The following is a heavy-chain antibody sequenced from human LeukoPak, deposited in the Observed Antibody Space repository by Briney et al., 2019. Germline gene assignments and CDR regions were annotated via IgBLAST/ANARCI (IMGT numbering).Heavy chain of an antibody. CDR2: IYSGGST. D-gene: IGHD6-13*01. CDR3: ARELSSSWYGYYFDY. J-gene: IGHJ4*02. Sequence: PGGSLRLSCAASGFTVSSNYMSWVRQAPGKGLEWVSVIYSGGSTYYADSVKGRFTISRDNSKNTLYLQMNSLRAEDTAVYYCARELSSSWYGYYFDYWGQGTLVTVSS. CDR1: GFTVSSNY. V-gene: IGHV3-66*01.